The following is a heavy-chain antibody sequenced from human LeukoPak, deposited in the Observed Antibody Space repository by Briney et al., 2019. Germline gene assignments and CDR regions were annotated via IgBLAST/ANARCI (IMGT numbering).Heavy chain of an antibody. V-gene: IGHV4-39*07. J-gene: IGHJ4*02. CDR2: IYYSGST. CDR1: GCSISSSSYY. CDR3: ARQILFLEWLSDSGHRSFDY. Sequence: PSETLSLTCTVSGCSISSSSYYWGWIRQPPGEGLEWIGSIYYSGSTYYNPSLKSRVTISVDTSKNQFSLKLSSVTAADTAVYYCARQILFLEWLSDSGHRSFDYWGQGTLVTVSS. D-gene: IGHD3-3*01.